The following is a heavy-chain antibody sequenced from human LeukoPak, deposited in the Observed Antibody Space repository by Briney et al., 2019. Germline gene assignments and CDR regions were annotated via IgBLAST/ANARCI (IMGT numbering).Heavy chain of an antibody. V-gene: IGHV4-30-2*01. CDR2: IYHSGST. Sequence: SETLSLTCTVSGGSISSSSYYWGWIRQPPGKGLEWIGYIYHSGSTYYNPSLKSRVTISVDRSKNQFSLKLSSVTAADTAVYYCARAVDSSGKYNWFDPWGQGTLVTVSS. J-gene: IGHJ5*02. D-gene: IGHD3-22*01. CDR1: GGSISSSSYY. CDR3: ARAVDSSGKYNWFDP.